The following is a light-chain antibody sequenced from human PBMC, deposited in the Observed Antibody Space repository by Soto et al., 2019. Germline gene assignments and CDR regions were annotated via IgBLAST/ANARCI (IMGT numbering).Light chain of an antibody. V-gene: IGKV3-20*01. CDR2: DAS. CDR1: QSLSTSN. CDR3: QQFGSSLYT. J-gene: IGKJ2*01. Sequence: EMVLTQSPAPLSFPPGEKATLSGRASQSLSTSNLAWYQQKPGQAPRLLIYDASSRATGIPDRFSGSGSGTDFTLTISRLEPEDFAVYYCQQFGSSLYTFGQGTKLEIK.